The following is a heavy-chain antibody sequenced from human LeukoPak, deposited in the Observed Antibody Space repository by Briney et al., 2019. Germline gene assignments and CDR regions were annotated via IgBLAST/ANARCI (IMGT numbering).Heavy chain of an antibody. CDR3: AREDRGERWLQLADY. CDR1: GGSFSGYY. D-gene: IGHD5-24*01. V-gene: IGHV4-34*01. CDR2: INHSGST. Sequence: SETLSLTCAVYGGSFSGYYWSWIRQPPGKGLEGIGEINHSGSTNYNPSLKSRVTISADTSKNQSSLKLSSVTAADTAVYYCAREDRGERWLQLADYWGQGTLVTVSS. J-gene: IGHJ4*02.